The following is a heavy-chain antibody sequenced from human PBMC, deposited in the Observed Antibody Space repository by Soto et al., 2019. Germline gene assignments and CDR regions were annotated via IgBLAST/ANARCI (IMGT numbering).Heavy chain of an antibody. J-gene: IGHJ5*02. CDR2: IYSGGTT. CDR1: GFTVSSNY. V-gene: IGHV3-66*01. Sequence: PGGSLRLSCAASGFTVSSNYMSWVRQAPGKGLGWASVIYSGGTTYYADSVKGRFTISRDNSKNTLYLQMNSLRAEDTAVYYCARNGDSSDYRGWFDPWGQGTLVTVSS. D-gene: IGHD3-22*01. CDR3: ARNGDSSDYRGWFDP.